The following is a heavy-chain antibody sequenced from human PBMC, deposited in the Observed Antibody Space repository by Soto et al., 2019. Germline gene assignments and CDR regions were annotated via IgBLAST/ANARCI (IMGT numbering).Heavy chain of an antibody. CDR1: GFTFSSYS. CDR3: ARAIFGVTDYYYYYMDV. CDR2: ISSSSSYI. J-gene: IGHJ6*03. V-gene: IGHV3-21*01. Sequence: GGSLRLSCAASGFTFSSYSMNWVRQAPGKGLEWVSSISSSSSYIYYADSVKGRFTISRDNAKNSLYLQMNSLRAEDTAVYYCARAIFGVTDYYYYYMDVWGKGTTVTVSS. D-gene: IGHD3-3*01.